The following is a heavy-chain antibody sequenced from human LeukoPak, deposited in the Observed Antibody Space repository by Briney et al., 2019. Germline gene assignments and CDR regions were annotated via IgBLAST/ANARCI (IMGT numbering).Heavy chain of an antibody. J-gene: IGHJ4*02. D-gene: IGHD3-22*01. CDR2: ITSSGDGT. CDR3: AKDRPNYYGSNGHYYRRDGDY. Sequence: GGSLRLSCADSGFTFSIYAMSWVRQAPGKGLQWGSSITSSGDGTYYADSVRGRFTISRDTSENMLYLQMNSLRVEDTAVYFCAKDRPNYYGSNGHYYRRDGDYWGQGTLVTVSS. V-gene: IGHV3-23*01. CDR1: GFTFSIYA.